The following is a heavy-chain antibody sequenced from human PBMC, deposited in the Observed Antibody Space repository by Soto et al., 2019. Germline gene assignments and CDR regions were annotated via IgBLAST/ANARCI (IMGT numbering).Heavy chain of an antibody. J-gene: IGHJ3*01. CDR2: NSAFNGNT. V-gene: IGHV1-18*01. CDR3: ARSYYVADAFDV. Sequence: QDQLVQSGAELRKPGASVRVSCRASGFRFSDYGFNWLRQAPGQGLEWMEWNSAFNGNTETAQGRQDRVTMTPDSSTTTAHMALTNLTTDDTAIYSCARSYYVADAFDVWGQGTMVTVSS. D-gene: IGHD3-16*01. CDR1: GFRFSDYG.